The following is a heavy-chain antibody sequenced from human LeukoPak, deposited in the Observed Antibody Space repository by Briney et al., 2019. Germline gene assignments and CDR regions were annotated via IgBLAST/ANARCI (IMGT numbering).Heavy chain of an antibody. V-gene: IGHV1-46*01. Sequence: GASVKVSCKASGYTFTIYYIHWVRQAPGQGLEWMGMINPSGGSTSHAQKFQGRVTMTRDTSTSTVYMELSSLRSEDTAVYYCASGRLLLDYWGQGTLVTVSS. CDR1: GYTFTIYY. J-gene: IGHJ4*02. CDR2: INPSGGST. D-gene: IGHD2-15*01. CDR3: ASGRLLLDY.